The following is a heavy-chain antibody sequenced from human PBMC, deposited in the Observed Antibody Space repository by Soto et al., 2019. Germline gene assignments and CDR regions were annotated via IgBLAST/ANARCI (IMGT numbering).Heavy chain of an antibody. J-gene: IGHJ6*02. D-gene: IGHD6-13*01. V-gene: IGHV5-10-1*03. Sequence: EVQLVQSGAEVKKPGESLRISCKGSGYSFTSYWISWVRQMPGKGLEWMGRIDPSDSYTNYSPSFQGHVTISADKSISTAYMQWSSLKASDTAMYYCARHGKSSSWARGPFYYSYGMDVWGQGTTVTVSS. CDR2: IDPSDSYT. CDR3: ARHGKSSSWARGPFYYSYGMDV. CDR1: GYSFTSYW.